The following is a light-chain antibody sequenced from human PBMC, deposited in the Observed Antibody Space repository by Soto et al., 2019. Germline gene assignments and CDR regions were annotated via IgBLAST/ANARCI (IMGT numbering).Light chain of an antibody. CDR1: QGIGND. Sequence: AIPMAQSPSSLSASVGDRVTITCRASQGIGNDVGWFQQKPGKAPKLLIYAAATLQSGVPSRFSGSRSGTDFTLTISSLQPEDFATYYCLQDHNYPLTFGGGTKVESK. CDR2: AAA. J-gene: IGKJ4*01. CDR3: LQDHNYPLT. V-gene: IGKV1-6*02.